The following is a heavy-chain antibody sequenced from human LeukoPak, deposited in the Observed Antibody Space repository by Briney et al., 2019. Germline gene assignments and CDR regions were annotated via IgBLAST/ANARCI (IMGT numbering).Heavy chain of an antibody. Sequence: GGSLRLSCAASGFTFSSYGMHWVRQAPGKGLEWVAVIWYDGSNKYYADSVKGRFTISRDNSKNTLYLQMNSLRAEDTAVYYCARDSWRYCSSTSCYEESYFDYWGQGTLATVSS. CDR2: IWYDGSNK. CDR3: ARDSWRYCSSTSCYEESYFDY. CDR1: GFTFSSYG. J-gene: IGHJ4*02. D-gene: IGHD2-2*01. V-gene: IGHV3-33*01.